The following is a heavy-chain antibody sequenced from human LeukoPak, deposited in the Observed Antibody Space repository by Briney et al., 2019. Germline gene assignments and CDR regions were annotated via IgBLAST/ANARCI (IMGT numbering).Heavy chain of an antibody. CDR1: GYTFTSYG. CDR2: ISAYNGNT. Sequence: GASVKVSCKASGYTFTSYGISWVRQAPGQGLEWMGWISAYNGNTNYAQKLQGRVTMTTDTSTSTAYMELRSLRPDDTAVYYCARGIDSLAYCGGDCYSGIDYWGQGTLVTVSS. D-gene: IGHD2-21*02. J-gene: IGHJ4*02. V-gene: IGHV1-18*01. CDR3: ARGIDSLAYCGGDCYSGIDY.